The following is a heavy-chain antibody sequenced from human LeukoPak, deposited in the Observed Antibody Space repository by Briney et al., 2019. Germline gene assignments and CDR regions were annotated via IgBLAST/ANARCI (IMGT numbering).Heavy chain of an antibody. CDR3: ASLHDSSGSFDI. V-gene: IGHV3-53*01. D-gene: IGHD3-22*01. J-gene: IGHJ3*02. Sequence: GGSLRLSCAASGFTVSSNYMSWVRQAPGKGLEWVSVIYSGGSTYYADSVKGRFTISRDNSKNTLYLQMNSLRAEDTAVYYCASLHDSSGSFDIWGQGTMVTVSS. CDR1: GFTVSSNY. CDR2: IYSGGST.